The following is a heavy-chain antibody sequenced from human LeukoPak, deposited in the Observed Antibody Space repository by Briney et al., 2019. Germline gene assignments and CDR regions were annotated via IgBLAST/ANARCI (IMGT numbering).Heavy chain of an antibody. Sequence: GESLKISCKGSGYSFSNYWIVWVRQMPGKGLERMGIIYPGDSDTRYSPSFQGQVTISADKSINTAYLQWNGLKASDTAMYYCARHRIQGATNSHFDYWGQGTLVTVSS. CDR2: IYPGDSDT. V-gene: IGHV5-51*01. D-gene: IGHD1-26*01. J-gene: IGHJ4*02. CDR3: ARHRIQGATNSHFDY. CDR1: GYSFSNYW.